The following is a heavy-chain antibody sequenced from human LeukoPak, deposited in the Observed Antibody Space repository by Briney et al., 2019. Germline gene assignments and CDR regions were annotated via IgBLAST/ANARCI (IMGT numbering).Heavy chain of an antibody. CDR3: ARATATYYYYGMDV. CDR2: INHSGST. J-gene: IGHJ6*02. Sequence: ASETLSLTCAVYGGSFSGYYWSWIRQPPGKGLEWIGEINHSGSTNYNPSLKSRVTISVDTSKNQFSLKLSSVTAADTAVYYCARATATYYYYGMDVWGQGTTVTVSS. V-gene: IGHV4-34*01. D-gene: IGHD5-18*01. CDR1: GGSFSGYY.